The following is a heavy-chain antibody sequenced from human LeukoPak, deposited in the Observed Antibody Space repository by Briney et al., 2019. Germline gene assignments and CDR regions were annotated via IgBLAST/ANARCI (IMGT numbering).Heavy chain of an antibody. D-gene: IGHD3-10*01. J-gene: IGHJ4*02. V-gene: IGHV3-23*01. CDR2: ISGSGGST. Sequence: GGSLRLSCAASGFTFSSYAMSWVSQAPGKGLEWVSAISGSGGSTYYADSVKGRFTISRDNSKNTLYLQMNSLRAVDTAVYHCALGGITMVPFDYWGQGTLVTVSS. CDR3: ALGGITMVPFDY. CDR1: GFTFSSYA.